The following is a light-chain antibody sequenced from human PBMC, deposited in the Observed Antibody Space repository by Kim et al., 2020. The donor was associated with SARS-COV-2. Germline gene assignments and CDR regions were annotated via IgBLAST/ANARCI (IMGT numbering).Light chain of an antibody. CDR1: SSDVGGYNY. CDR3: SSYTSRSTHV. Sequence: QSALTQPASVSGSPGQSITISCTGTSSDVGGYNYVSWYQQHPGKAPKLMIYDVSKRPSGVSNRFSGSKSGNTASLTISGLQAEDEADYYCSSYTSRSTHVFGTGTKVTVL. J-gene: IGLJ1*01. CDR2: DVS. V-gene: IGLV2-14*01.